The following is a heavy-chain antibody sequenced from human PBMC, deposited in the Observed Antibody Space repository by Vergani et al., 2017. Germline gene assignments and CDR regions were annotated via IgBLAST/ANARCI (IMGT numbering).Heavy chain of an antibody. CDR1: GFTFSSYA. CDR3: NVCSGGSCGRDY. J-gene: IGHJ4*02. D-gene: IGHD2-15*01. Sequence: EVQLVESGGGLVQPGGSLRLSCAASGFTFSSYAMSWVRQAPGKGLEWVSAISGSGGSTYYADSVKGRFTISRDNSKNTLYLQMNSLRAEDTAVYYCNVCSGGSCGRDYWGQGTLVTVSS. CDR2: ISGSGGST. V-gene: IGHV3-23*04.